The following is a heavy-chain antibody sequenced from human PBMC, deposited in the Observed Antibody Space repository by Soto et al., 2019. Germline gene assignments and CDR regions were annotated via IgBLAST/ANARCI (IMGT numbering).Heavy chain of an antibody. Sequence: QVQLVQSGAEVKKPGSSVKVSCKASGGTFSSYAISWVRQAPGQGLGWMGGIIPIFGTADYAQKFQGRVAIAADPSTSTAYMELSSLRSEDTAVYYCASAWGPSYHYGMDVWGQGTTVTVSS. CDR2: IIPIFGTA. D-gene: IGHD3-16*01. CDR3: ASAWGPSYHYGMDV. J-gene: IGHJ6*02. CDR1: GGTFSSYA. V-gene: IGHV1-69*12.